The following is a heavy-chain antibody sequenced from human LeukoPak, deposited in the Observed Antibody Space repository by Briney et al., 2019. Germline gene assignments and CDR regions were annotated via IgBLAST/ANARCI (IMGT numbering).Heavy chain of an antibody. D-gene: IGHD3-22*01. CDR2: IYYSGST. CDR1: GYSISSSYY. Sequence: SETLSLTCTVSGYSISSSYYWSWIRQPPGKGLEWIGYIYYSGSTNYNPSLKSRVTISVDTSKNQFSLKLSSVTAADTAVYYCARVRRYYDSSGYYYRSFDYWGQGTLVTVSS. CDR3: ARVRRYYDSSGYYYRSFDY. J-gene: IGHJ4*02. V-gene: IGHV4-59*12.